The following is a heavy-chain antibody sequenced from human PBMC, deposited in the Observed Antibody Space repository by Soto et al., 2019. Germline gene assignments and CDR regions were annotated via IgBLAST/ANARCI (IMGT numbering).Heavy chain of an antibody. V-gene: IGHV1-2*04. CDR2: INPKSGGT. J-gene: IGHJ6*02. CDR1: GYSFTDFH. Sequence: ASVKVSCKASGYSFTDFHIHWVRQAPGQGLEWLGRINPKSGGTSTAQKFQGWVTMTRDRSISTVYMELTRLRSDDTAVYFCARGHSTDCSNGVCSFFYNHEMDVWGQGTTVTVSS. D-gene: IGHD2-8*01. CDR3: ARGHSTDCSNGVCSFFYNHEMDV.